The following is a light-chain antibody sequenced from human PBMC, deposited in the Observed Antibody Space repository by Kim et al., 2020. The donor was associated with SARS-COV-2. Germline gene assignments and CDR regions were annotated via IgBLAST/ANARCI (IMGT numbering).Light chain of an antibody. J-gene: IGLJ2*01. CDR3: QSYDSSLSGSV. Sequence: QRVTISCTGGRSNIGAGYDVHGYQQLPGTAPKLLIYGNSNRPSGVPDRFSGSKSGTSASLAITGLQAEDEADYYCQSYDSSLSGSVFGGGTQLTVL. CDR1: RSNIGAGYD. CDR2: GNS. V-gene: IGLV1-40*01.